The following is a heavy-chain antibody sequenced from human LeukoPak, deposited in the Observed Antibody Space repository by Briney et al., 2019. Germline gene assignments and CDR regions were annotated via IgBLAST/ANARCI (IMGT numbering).Heavy chain of an antibody. V-gene: IGHV4-4*07. CDR3: AREGDGDYGYYFDY. CDR1: GGSISSNF. D-gene: IGHD4-17*01. CDR2: IYISGST. Sequence: SETLSLTCAVSGGSISSNFWSWVRQPAGKGLEWVGRIYISGSTHYNPSLKSRVTMSIDAPKNQFSLSLSSVTAADTAVYYCAREGDGDYGYYFDYWGQGTLVTVSS. J-gene: IGHJ4*02.